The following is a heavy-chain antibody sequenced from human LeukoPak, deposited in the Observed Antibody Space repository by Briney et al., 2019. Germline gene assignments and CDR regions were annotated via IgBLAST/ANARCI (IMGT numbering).Heavy chain of an antibody. V-gene: IGHV3-7*01. Sequence: PGGSLRLSCEASGFTLSSYWMSWVRQAPGKGLEWVARIKKDGSEKHHVDSVKGRFTISRDNAKNSVYLQMSALRAEDTAVYYCARYIETPRRDLDYWGQGTLVTVSS. CDR3: ARYIETPRRDLDY. J-gene: IGHJ4*02. CDR2: IKKDGSEK. D-gene: IGHD4-23*01. CDR1: GFTLSSYW.